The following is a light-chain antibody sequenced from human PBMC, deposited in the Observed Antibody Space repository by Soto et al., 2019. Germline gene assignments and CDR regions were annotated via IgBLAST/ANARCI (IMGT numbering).Light chain of an antibody. V-gene: IGKV3-15*01. J-gene: IGKJ4*01. CDR2: VAS. CDR1: QSVNRN. Sequence: EIVMTQSPVTLSVSPGDRATLSCRASQSVNRNLAWYQQKPGQTSKLLIYVASTRATGIPARFSGSGSGTEFTLPICTLQSEAVPVYYCQHYSVWLLPFGGGTRV. CDR3: QHYSVWLLP.